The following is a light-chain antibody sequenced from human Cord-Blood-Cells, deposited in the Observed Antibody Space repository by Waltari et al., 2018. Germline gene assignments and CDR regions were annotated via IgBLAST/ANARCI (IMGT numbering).Light chain of an antibody. CDR2: DVS. Sequence: QSALTQPASVSGSPGQPITISCPGTSSDVGGYNYVSWYQQHPGKAPKLMIYDVSNRPSGVSNRFSGSKSGNTASLTISGRQAEDEADYYCSSYTSSSTVVFGGGTKLTVL. CDR1: SSDVGGYNY. CDR3: SSYTSSSTVV. J-gene: IGLJ2*01. V-gene: IGLV2-14*01.